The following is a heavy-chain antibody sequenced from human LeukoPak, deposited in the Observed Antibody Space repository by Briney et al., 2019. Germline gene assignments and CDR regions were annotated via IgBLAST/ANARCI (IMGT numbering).Heavy chain of an antibody. D-gene: IGHD3-10*01. J-gene: IGHJ4*01. CDR1: GFTFSSYS. CDR3: ARGGYYYARGFDY. V-gene: IGHV3-48*01. CDR2: ISSYSGTI. Sequence: GGSLRLSCAASGFTFSSYSMNWVRQAPGKGLEWVSYISSYSGTIHYADSVKGRFTISRDNAKNSLYLQMNSLGADDTAVYYCARGGYYYARGFDYWGQEPWSPSPQ.